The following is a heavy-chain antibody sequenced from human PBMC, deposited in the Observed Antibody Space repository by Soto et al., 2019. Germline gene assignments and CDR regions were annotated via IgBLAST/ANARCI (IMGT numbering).Heavy chain of an antibody. V-gene: IGHV1-46*01. J-gene: IGHJ4*02. CDR1: GYIFANYY. D-gene: IGHD2-8*01. Sequence: QVQLVQSGAEVKEPGASVKVLCKASGYIFANYYMHWVRQAPGQGLEWMAIINPYGGSTTYAQNFQGRLTLTSDTSTSTVYMELSSLRSEDTAVYYCARDLLRADSWGQGTLVTVSS. CDR3: ARDLLRADS. CDR2: INPYGGST.